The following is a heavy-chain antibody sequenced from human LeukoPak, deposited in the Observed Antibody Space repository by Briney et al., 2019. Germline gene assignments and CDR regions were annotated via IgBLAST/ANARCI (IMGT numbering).Heavy chain of an antibody. J-gene: IGHJ5*02. D-gene: IGHD3-3*01. V-gene: IGHV4-39*01. Sequence: SETLSLTCTVSGGSISSSSYYWGWIRQPPGKGLEWIGSIYYSGSTYYNPSLKSRVTISVDTSKNQFSLKLSSVTAADTAVYYCARQGVTIFGVVTVNWFDPWGQGTLVTVSS. CDR1: GGSISSSSYY. CDR3: ARQGVTIFGVVTVNWFDP. CDR2: IYYSGST.